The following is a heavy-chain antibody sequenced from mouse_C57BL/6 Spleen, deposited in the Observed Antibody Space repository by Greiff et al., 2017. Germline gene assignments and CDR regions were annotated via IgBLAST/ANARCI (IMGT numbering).Heavy chain of an antibody. V-gene: IGHV3-6*01. CDR1: GYSITSGYY. J-gene: IGHJ4*01. Sequence: EVKLQESGPGLVKPSQSLSLSCSVTGYSITSGYYWNWIRQFPGNKLEWMGYISYDGSNNYNPSLKNRISITRDTSKNQFFLKLNSVTTEDTATYCCTGVYAMDYWGQGTSVTVSS. CDR3: TGVYAMDY. CDR2: ISYDGSN.